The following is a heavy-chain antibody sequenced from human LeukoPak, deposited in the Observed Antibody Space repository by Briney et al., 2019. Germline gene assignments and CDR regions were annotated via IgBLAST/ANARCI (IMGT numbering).Heavy chain of an antibody. CDR1: GFTFSTYS. CDR3: AKRTRSGAKDY. J-gene: IGHJ4*02. V-gene: IGHV3-21*04. D-gene: IGHD3-3*01. Sequence: GGSLRLSCAASGFTFSTYSMTWVRQAPGKGLEWVSSITSSSSYIYYADSVKGRFTISRDNSKNTLYLQMNSLRAEDTAVYYCAKRTRSGAKDYWGQGTLVTVSS. CDR2: ITSSSSYI.